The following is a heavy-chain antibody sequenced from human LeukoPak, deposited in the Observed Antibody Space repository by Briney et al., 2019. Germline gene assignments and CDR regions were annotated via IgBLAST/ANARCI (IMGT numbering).Heavy chain of an antibody. CDR2: IRYDGTNK. CDR1: GFTFSNYD. CDR3: AKGPPVVVTVILAEYFQH. V-gene: IGHV3-30*02. J-gene: IGHJ1*01. Sequence: PGGSLRLSCAASGFTFSNYDMHWVRQAPGKGLEWVAFIRYDGTNKYYADSVKGRFTISRDNSKNALYLQMNSLRAEDTAVYYCAKGPPVVVTVILAEYFQHWGQGTLVTVSS. D-gene: IGHD2-21*02.